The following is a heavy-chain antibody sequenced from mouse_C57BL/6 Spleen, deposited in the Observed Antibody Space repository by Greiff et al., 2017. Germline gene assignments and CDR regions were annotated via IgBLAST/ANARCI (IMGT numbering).Heavy chain of an antibody. CDR3: VYDGYCAWFAY. D-gene: IGHD2-3*01. J-gene: IGHJ3*01. V-gene: IGHV3-6*01. CDR1: GYSITSGYF. CDR2: ISYDGSN. Sequence: VQLVESGPGLVKPSQSLQLSCSVSGYSITSGYFWNWIRPFPGNKLAWMGVISYDGSNNYQPSLKNRIYFTLDTSKNQLFLQLNSVTTEDTATYYCVYDGYCAWFAYWGQGTLVTVSA.